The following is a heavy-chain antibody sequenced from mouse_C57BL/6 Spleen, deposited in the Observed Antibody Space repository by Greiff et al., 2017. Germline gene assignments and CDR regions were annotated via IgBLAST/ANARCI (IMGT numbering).Heavy chain of an antibody. CDR1: GFSLTSYG. CDR2: IWSGGST. J-gene: IGHJ4*01. D-gene: IGHD2-4*01. Sequence: VKLMESGPGLVQPSQSLSITCTVSGFSLTSYGVHWVRQSPGKGLEWLGVIWSGGSTDYNAAFISRLSISKDNSKSQVFFKMNSLQADDTAIYYCNYDYDGYAMDYWGQGTSVTVSS. CDR3: NYDYDGYAMDY. V-gene: IGHV2-2*01.